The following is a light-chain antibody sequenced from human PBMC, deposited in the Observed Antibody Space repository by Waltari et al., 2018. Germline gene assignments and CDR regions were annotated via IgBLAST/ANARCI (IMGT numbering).Light chain of an antibody. CDR1: QSVLYKFNNKNY. CDR2: RAS. J-gene: IGKJ2*03. Sequence: EMTQSPDSLPVSLGERATVNCKSSQSVLYKFNNKNYLAWFQLKPGQPPKLRIRRASTREPGVPDRFSGSGSGTDFTLTISSLQTEDVAVYYCQQYLTLPYSFGQGTKLEIK. V-gene: IGKV4-1*01. CDR3: QQYLTLPYS.